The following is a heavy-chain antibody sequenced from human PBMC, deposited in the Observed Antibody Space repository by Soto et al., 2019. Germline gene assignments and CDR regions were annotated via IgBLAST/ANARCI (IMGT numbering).Heavy chain of an antibody. Sequence: PGGSLRLSCAASGFALSNYRMNWVRQAPGKGLEWLSYIDTSSTTIYYADSVRGRFTISRDNVENSLFLQMHSLRDEDTAVYYCAKANRSSQLVDHWGQGTLVTVSS. V-gene: IGHV3-48*02. J-gene: IGHJ4*02. CDR3: AKANRSSQLVDH. CDR2: IDTSSTTI. D-gene: IGHD6-19*01. CDR1: GFALSNYR.